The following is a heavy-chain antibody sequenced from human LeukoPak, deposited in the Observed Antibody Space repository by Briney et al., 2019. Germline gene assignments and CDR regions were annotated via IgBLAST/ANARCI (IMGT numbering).Heavy chain of an antibody. CDR3: ATVPPGTIFGYYFDY. V-gene: IGHV1-46*01. Sequence: GASVKVSCNASGYTFTSYYMHWVRQAPGQGLEGRGVINASGGSTSHAQKFQGRVTMNRNTSTSTVYMELSSLRSDDTAMYYCATVPPGTIFGYYFDYWGQGTLVTVSS. CDR2: INASGGST. CDR1: GYTFTSYY. J-gene: IGHJ4*02. D-gene: IGHD3-3*01.